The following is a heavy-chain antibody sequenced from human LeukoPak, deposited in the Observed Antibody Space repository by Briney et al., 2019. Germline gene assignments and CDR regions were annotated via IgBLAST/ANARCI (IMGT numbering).Heavy chain of an antibody. D-gene: IGHD1-7*01. CDR1: GFTFSDYY. V-gene: IGHV3-11*01. CDR2: ISSGAASI. Sequence: GGSLRLSCAASGFTFSDYYMSWIRQAPGKGLEWVSFISSGAASIYYADSVKGRFTNSRDNAKNSLYLQMNSLRAEDTAVYYCARHELLNFYYGMDVWGQGTSVIVS. CDR3: ARHELLNFYYGMDV. J-gene: IGHJ6*02.